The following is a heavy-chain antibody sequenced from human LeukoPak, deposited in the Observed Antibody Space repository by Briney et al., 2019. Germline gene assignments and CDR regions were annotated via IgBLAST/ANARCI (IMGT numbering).Heavy chain of an antibody. CDR2: IIPIFGTA. D-gene: IGHD1-14*01. J-gene: IGHJ3*02. V-gene: IGHV1-69*05. Sequence: SLKVSCKASGGTFSSYAISWVRHAPGQGLEWMGGIIPIFGTANYAQKFQGRVTSTTDESTSTAYMELSSLRSEDTAVYYCARNAGRGAFDIWGQGTMVTVSS. CDR1: GGTFSSYA. CDR3: ARNAGRGAFDI.